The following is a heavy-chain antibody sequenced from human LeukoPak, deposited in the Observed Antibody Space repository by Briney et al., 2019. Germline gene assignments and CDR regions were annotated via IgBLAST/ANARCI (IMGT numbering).Heavy chain of an antibody. Sequence: PGRSLRLSCAASGFTFSSYSMNWVRQAPGKGLEWVSSISSSSSYIYYADSVKGRFTISRDNAKNSLYLQMNSLRAEDTAVYYCARDGDYDSSGYYPDAFDIWGQGTMVTVSS. CDR3: ARDGDYDSSGYYPDAFDI. CDR2: ISSSSSYI. CDR1: GFTFSSYS. D-gene: IGHD3-22*01. J-gene: IGHJ3*02. V-gene: IGHV3-21*01.